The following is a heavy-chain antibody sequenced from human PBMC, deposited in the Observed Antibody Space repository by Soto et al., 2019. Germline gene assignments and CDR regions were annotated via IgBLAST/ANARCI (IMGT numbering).Heavy chain of an antibody. V-gene: IGHV4-30-4*01. CDR3: AGEGGTGTGSLDV. CDR2: IHYSGTT. Sequence: QVGLQETGPGLVKPSQTLSLTCAVSGDSISGSDFYWDWIRQSPGQGLEWIGYIHYSGTTSYNPSLKSRVTFSVDTSKHQFSLSLTSVTAADTAVYYCAGEGGTGTGSLDVWGRGTMVIVSS. D-gene: IGHD1-1*01. J-gene: IGHJ3*01. CDR1: GDSISGSDFY.